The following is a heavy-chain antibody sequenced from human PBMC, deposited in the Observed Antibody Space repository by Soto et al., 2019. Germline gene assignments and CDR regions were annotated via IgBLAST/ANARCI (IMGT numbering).Heavy chain of an antibody. CDR2: IYYSGST. Sequence: SETLSLTCTVSGGSISGGGYYWSWIRQHPGKGLEWIGYIYYSGSTYYNPSLKSRVTISVDTSKNQFSLKLSSVTAADTAVYYCARIVSQLRFLEWLPHFDYWGQGTLVTVSS. CDR3: ARIVSQLRFLEWLPHFDY. CDR1: GGSISGGGYY. V-gene: IGHV4-31*03. J-gene: IGHJ4*02. D-gene: IGHD3-3*01.